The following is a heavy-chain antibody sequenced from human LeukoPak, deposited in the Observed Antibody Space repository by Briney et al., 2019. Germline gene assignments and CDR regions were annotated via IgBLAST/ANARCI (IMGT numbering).Heavy chain of an antibody. CDR2: IYYSGST. CDR1: GGSISSYY. V-gene: IGHV4-59*01. J-gene: IGHJ4*02. Sequence: SETLSLTCTVSGGSISSYYWSWIRQPPGKGPEWIGYIYYSGSTNYNPSLKSRVTISVDTSKNQFSLKLSSVTAADTAVYYCARESSDSSGYSHWGQGTLVTVSS. D-gene: IGHD3-22*01. CDR3: ARESSDSSGYSH.